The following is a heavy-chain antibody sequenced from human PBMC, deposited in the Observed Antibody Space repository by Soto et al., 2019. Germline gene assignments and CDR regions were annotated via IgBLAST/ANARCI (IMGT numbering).Heavy chain of an antibody. CDR2: IYYSGST. V-gene: IGHV4-61*01. D-gene: IGHD5-18*01. J-gene: IGHJ6*02. CDR3: AGEGYGPYYYYYYAMDV. Sequence: SETLSLTCTVSGGSVSSGSYYWSWIRQPPGKGLEWIGYIYYSGSTNYNPSLKNRVNISVDTSKNQFSLKLSSVTAADTAVYYCAGEGYGPYYYYYYAMDVWGQGTTVTVSS. CDR1: GGSVSSGSYY.